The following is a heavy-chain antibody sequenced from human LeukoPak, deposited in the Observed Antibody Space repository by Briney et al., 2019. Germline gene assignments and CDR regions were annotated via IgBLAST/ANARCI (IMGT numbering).Heavy chain of an antibody. CDR2: ISSNGGST. Sequence: GGSLRLSCAASGFTFSSYAMHWVRQAPGKGLEYVSAISSNGGSTYYANSVKGRFTISRDNSKNTLYLQMGSLRAEDMAVYYCASGGKEYYDILTGLGPFDYWDQGTLVTVSS. CDR1: GFTFSSYA. D-gene: IGHD3-9*01. J-gene: IGHJ4*02. V-gene: IGHV3-64*01. CDR3: ASGGKEYYDILTGLGPFDY.